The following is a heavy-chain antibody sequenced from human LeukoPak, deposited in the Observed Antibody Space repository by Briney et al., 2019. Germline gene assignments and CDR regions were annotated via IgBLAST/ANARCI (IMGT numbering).Heavy chain of an antibody. CDR2: IYYSGTT. J-gene: IGHJ4*02. Sequence: SETLTLTCSVSGGSISSSRYYWGWIRHPPGKGLEWIGSIYYSGTTLYNPSLKSRVTISVDTSKNHFSLQLSSVTAADTAVYYCARLSPVYVDITKATDDYWGQGTLVTVSS. CDR3: ARLSPVYVDITKATDDY. CDR1: GGSISSSRYY. D-gene: IGHD5-12*01. V-gene: IGHV4-39*02.